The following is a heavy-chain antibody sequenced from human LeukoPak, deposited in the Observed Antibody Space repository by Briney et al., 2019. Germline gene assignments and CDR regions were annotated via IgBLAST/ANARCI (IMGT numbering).Heavy chain of an antibody. CDR3: ARVEVGY. D-gene: IGHD3-10*01. Sequence: GGSLRLSCAASGFTFSSYNMNWVRQAPGRGLEWVSSISSSSSNIYYADSVKGRFTISRDNAKNSLYLQMNSLRAEDTAVYYCARVEVGYWGQGTLVTVSS. CDR2: ISSSSSNI. CDR1: GFTFSSYN. J-gene: IGHJ4*02. V-gene: IGHV3-21*01.